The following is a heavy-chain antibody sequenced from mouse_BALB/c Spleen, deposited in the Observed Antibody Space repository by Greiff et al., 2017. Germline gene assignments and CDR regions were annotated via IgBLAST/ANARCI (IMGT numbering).Heavy chain of an antibody. D-gene: IGHD3-1*01. CDR2: IDPANGNT. CDR1: GFNIKDTY. V-gene: IGHV14-3*02. Sequence: VQLQQSGAELVKPGASVKLSCTASGFNIKDTYMHWVKQRPEQGLEWIGRIDPANGNTKYDPKFQGKATITADTSSNTAYLQLSSLTSEDTAVYYCARKEAQDYAMDYWGQGTSVTVSS. J-gene: IGHJ4*01. CDR3: ARKEAQDYAMDY.